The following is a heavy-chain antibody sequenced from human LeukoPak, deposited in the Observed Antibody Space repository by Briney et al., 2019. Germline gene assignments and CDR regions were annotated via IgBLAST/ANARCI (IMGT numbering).Heavy chain of an antibody. CDR3: TRDRIVVVPSARRGDYYYYYMDV. D-gene: IGHD2-2*01. CDR2: IRSKAYGGTT. V-gene: IGHV3-49*03. J-gene: IGHJ6*03. CDR1: GFTFGDYA. Sequence: GRSLRLSCTASGFTFGDYAMSWFRQAPGKGLEWVGFIRSKAYGGTTEYAASVKGRFTISRDDSKSIAYLQMNSLKTEDTAVYYCTRDRIVVVPSARRGDYYYYYMDVWGKGTTVTVSS.